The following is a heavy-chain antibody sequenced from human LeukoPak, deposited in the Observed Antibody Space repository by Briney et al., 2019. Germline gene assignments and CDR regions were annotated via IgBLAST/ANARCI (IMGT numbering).Heavy chain of an antibody. V-gene: IGHV3-33*06. D-gene: IGHD3-22*01. J-gene: IGHJ6*02. CDR2: IWYDGSNK. CDR3: AKSYYYDSSGPSDYYYGMDV. CDR1: GFTFSSYG. Sequence: GRSLRLSCAASGFTFSSYGMHWVRQAPGKGLEWVAVIWYDGSNKYYADSVKGRFTISRDNSKNTLYLQMNSLRAEDTAVYYCAKSYYYDSSGPSDYYYGMDVWGQGTTVTVSS.